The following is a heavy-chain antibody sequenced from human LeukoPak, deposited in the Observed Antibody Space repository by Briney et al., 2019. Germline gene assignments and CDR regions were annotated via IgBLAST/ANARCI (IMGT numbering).Heavy chain of an antibody. V-gene: IGHV3-23*01. CDR1: GFTFSSYA. CDR2: ISGSGGST. Sequence: GGSLRLSCAASGFTFSSYAMSWVRQAPGKGLEWVSAISGSGGSTYYADSVKGRFTTSRDNSKNTLYLQMNSLRAEDTAVYYCAKESDSSGYYGYFDYWGQGTLVTVSS. J-gene: IGHJ4*02. D-gene: IGHD3-22*01. CDR3: AKESDSSGYYGYFDY.